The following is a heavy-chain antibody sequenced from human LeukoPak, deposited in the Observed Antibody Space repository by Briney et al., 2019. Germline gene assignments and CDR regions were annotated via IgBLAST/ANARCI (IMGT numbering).Heavy chain of an antibody. Sequence: GGSLRLSCAASGFTFSSYAMHWVRQAPGKGLEWVAVISYDGSNKYYADSVKGRFTISRDNPKNTLYLQMNSLRAEDTAVYYCARSGIAVAVPYYFDYWGQGTLVTVSS. J-gene: IGHJ4*02. CDR1: GFTFSSYA. D-gene: IGHD6-19*01. CDR3: ARSGIAVAVPYYFDY. CDR2: ISYDGSNK. V-gene: IGHV3-30*04.